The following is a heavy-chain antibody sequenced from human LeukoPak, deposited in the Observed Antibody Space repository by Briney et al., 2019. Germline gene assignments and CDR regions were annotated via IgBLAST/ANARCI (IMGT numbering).Heavy chain of an antibody. V-gene: IGHV4-4*07. J-gene: IGHJ3*02. CDR2: IYTSGST. CDR3: ARDSITTGAFDI. CDR1: GGSISSYY. Sequence: SETLSLTCTVSGGSISSYYWSWIRQPAGKGLEWIGRIYTSGSTNYNPSLKSRVTMSVDTSKNQFSLKLGSVTAADTAVYYCARDSITTGAFDIWGQGTMVTVSS. D-gene: IGHD3-10*01.